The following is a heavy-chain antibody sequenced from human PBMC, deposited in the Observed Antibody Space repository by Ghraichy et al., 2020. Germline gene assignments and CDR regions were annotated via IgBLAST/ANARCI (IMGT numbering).Heavy chain of an antibody. CDR1: GFTFSSYA. Sequence: GESLNISSAASGFTFSSYAMSWVRQAPGKGLELVSAIGGSGGSTYDADSVKGRFTISRDNSKNTLYLQLNSLRAEDTAVYYCAKDLYGDYLYYVDYWGRGTLVTV. D-gene: IGHD4-17*01. J-gene: IGHJ4*02. CDR2: IGGSGGST. CDR3: AKDLYGDYLYYVDY. V-gene: IGHV3-23*01.